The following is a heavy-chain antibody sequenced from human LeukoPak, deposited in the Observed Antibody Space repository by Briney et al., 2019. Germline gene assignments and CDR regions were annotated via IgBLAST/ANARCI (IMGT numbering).Heavy chain of an antibody. V-gene: IGHV3-30*18. D-gene: IGHD3-22*01. Sequence: PGGSLRLSCAASGFTFSSYGMHWVRQAPGKGLEWVAAISHDGSNKYHADSVKGRFTISRDNSKNTLYLQMNSLRAEDTAVFHCAKDGYDGSGAYIDYWGQGTPVTVSS. CDR3: AKDGYDGSGAYIDY. CDR1: GFTFSSYG. CDR2: ISHDGSNK. J-gene: IGHJ4*02.